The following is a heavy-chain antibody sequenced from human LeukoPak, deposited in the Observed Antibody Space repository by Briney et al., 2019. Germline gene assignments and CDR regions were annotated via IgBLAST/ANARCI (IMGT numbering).Heavy chain of an antibody. CDR1: GFTLSNYE. J-gene: IGHJ5*02. CDR2: ISSSGSTM. Sequence: PGGSLRLSCVASGFTLSNYEMNWVRQAPGKGLEWVSYISSSGSTMYYADSVKGRFTISRDNAKNSLYLQMNSLRAEDTAVYYCARADCSSSTCYLRRSWFDPWGQGTLVTVSS. D-gene: IGHD2-2*01. V-gene: IGHV3-48*03. CDR3: ARADCSSSTCYLRRSWFDP.